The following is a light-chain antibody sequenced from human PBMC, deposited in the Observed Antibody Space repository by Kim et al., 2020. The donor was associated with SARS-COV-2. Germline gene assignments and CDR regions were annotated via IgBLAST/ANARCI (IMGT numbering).Light chain of an antibody. CDR2: GAS. CDR1: QSVSSSY. Sequence: SPGERATLSCRARQSVSSSYLAWYQQKPAQAPRLLIYGASSRATGIPDRFSGSGSGTDFTLTISRLEPEDFAVYYCQQYGSSRLTFGGGTKVDIK. J-gene: IGKJ4*01. CDR3: QQYGSSRLT. V-gene: IGKV3-20*01.